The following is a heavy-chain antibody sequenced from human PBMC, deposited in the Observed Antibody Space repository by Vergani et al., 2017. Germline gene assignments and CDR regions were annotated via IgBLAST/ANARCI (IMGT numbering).Heavy chain of an antibody. Sequence: EVQLVESGGGLVQPGGSLRLSCAASGFTFSSYWMSWVRQAPGKGLEWVDNIKQDGSAKYYVASVKGRFTISRDNAKNSLYLQMNSLRAEDTAVYYCARGRYDQFYYYYGMDVWGQGTTVTVSS. CDR3: ARGRYDQFYYYYGMDV. V-gene: IGHV3-7*01. CDR2: IKQDGSAK. J-gene: IGHJ6*02. CDR1: GFTFSSYW. D-gene: IGHD5-12*01.